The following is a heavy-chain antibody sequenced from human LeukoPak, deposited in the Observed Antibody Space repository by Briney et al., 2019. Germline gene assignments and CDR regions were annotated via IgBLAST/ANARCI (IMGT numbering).Heavy chain of an antibody. CDR1: GYTFTSYY. J-gene: IGHJ4*02. CDR2: INPSGGST. Sequence: ASVKLSCKASGYTFTSYYMHWVRQAPGQGLEWVGIINPSGGSTSYAQKCQGRVTMTRDTSTSTVYMELSSLRSEDTAVYYCARQEGDTIFGVVTHFDYWGQGTLVTVSS. V-gene: IGHV1-46*01. D-gene: IGHD3-3*01. CDR3: ARQEGDTIFGVVTHFDY.